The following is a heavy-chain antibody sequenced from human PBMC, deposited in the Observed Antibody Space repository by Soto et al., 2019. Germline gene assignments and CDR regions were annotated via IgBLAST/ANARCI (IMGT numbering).Heavy chain of an antibody. CDR1: GYTFTGYY. D-gene: IGHD7-27*01. V-gene: IGHV1-2*04. CDR3: ARDGSRLTGDKEFDY. CDR2: INPNSGGT. Sequence: GASVKVSCKASGYTFTGYYMHWVRQAPGQGLEWMGWINPNSGGTNYAQKFQGWVTMTRDTSISTAYMELSRLRSDDTAVYYCARDGSRLTGDKEFDYWGQGTLVTVSS. J-gene: IGHJ4*02.